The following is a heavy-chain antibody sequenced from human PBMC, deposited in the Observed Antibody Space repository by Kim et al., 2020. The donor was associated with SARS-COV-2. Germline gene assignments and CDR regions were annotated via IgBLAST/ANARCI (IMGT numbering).Heavy chain of an antibody. J-gene: IGHJ2*01. D-gene: IGHD6-13*01. Sequence: SSPSLTGRVAIAGDKAKNQFSLKLSSVTAADTAVYYCARSNSSRMYFDLWGRGTLVTVTS. CDR3: ARSNSSRMYFDL. V-gene: IGHV4-4*02.